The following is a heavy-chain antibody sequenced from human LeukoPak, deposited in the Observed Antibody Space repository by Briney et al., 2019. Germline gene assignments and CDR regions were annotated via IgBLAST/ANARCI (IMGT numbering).Heavy chain of an antibody. J-gene: IGHJ4*02. V-gene: IGHV4-59*01. CDR2: IYYSGST. CDR1: GGSIGSYY. D-gene: IGHD3-22*01. CDR3: ARDRSDGSGYYGYYFDY. Sequence: KPSETLSLTCIVSGGSIGSYYWSWVRQPPGKGLEWIGHIYYSGSTDYHPSLRSRVTISVDTSKNQFSLRLSSVTAADTAVYYCARDRSDGSGYYGYYFDYWGQGTLVSVSS.